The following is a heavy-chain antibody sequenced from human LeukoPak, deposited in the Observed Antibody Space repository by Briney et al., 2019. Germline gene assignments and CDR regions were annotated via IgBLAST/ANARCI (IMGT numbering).Heavy chain of an antibody. V-gene: IGHV3-21*01. CDR3: ASAYGGNYDFDY. Sequence: PGGSLRLSCAASGFTFSSYSMNWVRQAPGKGLEWVSSISSSSSYIYYADSVKGRFTISRDNAKNSLYLQMNSLRAEDTAVYYCASAYGGNYDFDYWGQGTLVTVSS. J-gene: IGHJ4*02. CDR2: ISSSSSYI. CDR1: GFTFSSYS. D-gene: IGHD4-23*01.